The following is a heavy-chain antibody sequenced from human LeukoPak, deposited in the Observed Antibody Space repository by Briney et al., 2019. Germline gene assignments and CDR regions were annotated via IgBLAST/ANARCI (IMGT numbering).Heavy chain of an antibody. J-gene: IGHJ4*02. CDR3: ARLFCTNGVCHFDY. D-gene: IGHD2-8*01. Sequence: ASETLSLTCTVSSGSISSSSNYWGWFRQPPGKGLEWIGSIYYSGSTYYSPSLKSRVTISVDTSKNQYSLRLSSVTAADTAVCYCARLFCTNGVCHFDYWAQGTLVTVSS. CDR1: SGSISSSSNY. CDR2: IYYSGST. V-gene: IGHV4-39*01.